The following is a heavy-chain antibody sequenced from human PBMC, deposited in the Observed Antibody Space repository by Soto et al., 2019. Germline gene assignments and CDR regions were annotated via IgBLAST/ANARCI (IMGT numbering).Heavy chain of an antibody. J-gene: IGHJ5*02. CDR2: IYYSGST. CDR3: ARVQYYDSRNFDP. Sequence: SETLSLTCTVSGCSISSGDYYWSWIRQPPGKGLEWIGYIYYSGSTYYNPSLKSRVTISVDTSKNQFSLKLSSVTAADTAVYYCARVQYYDSRNFDPWGQGTLVTVSS. D-gene: IGHD3-22*01. CDR1: GCSISSGDYY. V-gene: IGHV4-30-4*01.